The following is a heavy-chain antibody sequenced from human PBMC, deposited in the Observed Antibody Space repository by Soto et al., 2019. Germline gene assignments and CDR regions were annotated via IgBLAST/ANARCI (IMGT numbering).Heavy chain of an antibody. CDR3: ACGYSSSSEL. D-gene: IGHD6-6*01. V-gene: IGHV1-69*08. CDR1: GGTFGSYT. CDR2: IIPIVGTI. J-gene: IGHJ4*02. Sequence: QVQVVQSGAEVQKPGSSVKVSCKASGGTFGSYTVNWVRQAPGQGLEWMGRIIPIVGTINYSQKFHGRVTITTDTSTSTAYMELTSLRSEDTAVYFCACGYSSSSELWGQGTLVTVSS.